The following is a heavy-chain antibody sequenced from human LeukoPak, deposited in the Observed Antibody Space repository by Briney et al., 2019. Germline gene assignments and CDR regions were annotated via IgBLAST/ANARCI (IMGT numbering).Heavy chain of an antibody. D-gene: IGHD5-18*01. CDR3: ARGGIQLWLDY. V-gene: IGHV3-23*01. CDR2: ISGSGGST. CDR1: GFTFSSYA. J-gene: IGHJ4*02. Sequence: PGGSLRLSCAASGFTFSSYAMSWVRQAPGKGLEWVSAISGSGGSTYYADSVKGRFTISRDNAKNSLYLQMNSLRAEDTAVYYCARGGIQLWLDYWGQGTLVTVSS.